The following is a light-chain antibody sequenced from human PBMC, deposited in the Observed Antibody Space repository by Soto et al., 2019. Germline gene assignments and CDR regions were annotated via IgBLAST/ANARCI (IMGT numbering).Light chain of an antibody. J-gene: IGKJ5*01. CDR2: GAS. CDR1: QSVDSNY. CDR3: QQYGTPRSVT. Sequence: EVLMTQSPDTLYVSPGERATLSCRASQSVDSNYLAWYQQKPGQTPRLIIYGASGRADGIPHRFSGSGFGTDFTLTISKVEPEDFAVYYCQQYGTPRSVTFGQGTRLEIK. V-gene: IGKV3-20*01.